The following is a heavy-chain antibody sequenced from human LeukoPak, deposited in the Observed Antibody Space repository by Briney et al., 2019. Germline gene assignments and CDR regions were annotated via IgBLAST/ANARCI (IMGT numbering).Heavy chain of an antibody. Sequence: PGGSLRLSCAASTFTFSSYAMSWVGQAPGKGLEWVSSISGSGGSTYYADSVKGRFTISRDNSNNTLYLQMNSLRAEDTAVYYCAKGEQLWLSYYFDYWGQGTLVTVSS. V-gene: IGHV3-23*01. CDR1: TFTFSSYA. CDR3: AKGEQLWLSYYFDY. CDR2: ISGSGGST. J-gene: IGHJ4*02. D-gene: IGHD5-18*01.